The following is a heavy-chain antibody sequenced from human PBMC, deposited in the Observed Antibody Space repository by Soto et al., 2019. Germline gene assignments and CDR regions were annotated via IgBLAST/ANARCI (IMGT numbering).Heavy chain of an antibody. CDR2: TYYWSRWYN. D-gene: IGHD6-13*01. J-gene: IGHJ4*02. CDR1: GDSVSSNSAA. CDR3: ARGGKIAAAGIDY. Sequence: SQTLSLTCAISGDSVSSNSAAWNWIRQSPSRGLEWLGRTYYWSRWYNDYAASVKSRISINPDRSKSQFSLQLNSVTPEDTAVYFCARGGKIAAAGIDYWGQGILVTVSS. V-gene: IGHV6-1*01.